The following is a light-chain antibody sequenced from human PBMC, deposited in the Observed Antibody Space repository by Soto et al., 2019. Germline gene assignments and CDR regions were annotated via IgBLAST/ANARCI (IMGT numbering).Light chain of an antibody. CDR3: QQYDNLPLT. V-gene: IGKV1-33*01. Sequence: IQLTQSPSFLSASVGDRVTITCQASQDISNYLNWYQQKPGKAPKLLIYDASNLGTGVPSRFSASGSGTDFTFTILSLQPEDIATYYCQQYDNLPLTFGGGTKVDI. CDR2: DAS. J-gene: IGKJ4*01. CDR1: QDISNY.